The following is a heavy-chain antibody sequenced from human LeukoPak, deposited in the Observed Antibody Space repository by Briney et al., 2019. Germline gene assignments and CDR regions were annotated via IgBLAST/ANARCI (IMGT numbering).Heavy chain of an antibody. V-gene: IGHV3-53*01. D-gene: IGHD2/OR15-2a*01. J-gene: IGHJ4*02. Sequence: GGSLRLSCAASGLTVTDNYFSWVPQAPGKGLEWVSVIFPDGRTYHADSVKGRFTISRDRPKNTLLLQMNSLRADDTALYHCARTNTVYGDFDYWGQGILVTVSS. CDR3: ARTNTVYGDFDY. CDR2: IFPDGRT. CDR1: GLTVTDNY.